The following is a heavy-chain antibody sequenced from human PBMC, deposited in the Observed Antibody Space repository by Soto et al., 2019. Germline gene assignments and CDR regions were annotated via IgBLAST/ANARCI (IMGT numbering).Heavy chain of an antibody. V-gene: IGHV4-59*01. Sequence: QVQLQESGPGLVKPSETLSLTCTVSGDSIRSYFWSWIRQPPGKGLEWIGYVYTTEITNYNPSLKSRVAISVDTSKNQFSLKVRSVTAADTAIYYCARGSEAWFDPWGQGTLVTVSS. CDR1: GDSIRSYF. CDR3: ARGSEAWFDP. J-gene: IGHJ5*02. CDR2: VYTTEIT.